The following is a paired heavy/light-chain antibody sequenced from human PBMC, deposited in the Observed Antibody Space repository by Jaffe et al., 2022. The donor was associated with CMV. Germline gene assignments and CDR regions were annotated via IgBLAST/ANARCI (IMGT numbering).Heavy chain of an antibody. V-gene: IGHV3-43*01. D-gene: IGHD6-19*01. CDR2: IGGGRGTT. CDR1: GFTFDRYS. Sequence: EVQLVESGGDVVRPGGSLRLSCAASGFTFDRYSMHWVRQAPGKGLEWVSLIGGGRGTTFYADSVKGRFTISRDNRKKSLYLQMNSLGIQDSALYYCAKEASSGWPDLASWGRGTLVTVSS. CDR3: AKEASSGWPDLAS. J-gene: IGHJ4*02.
Light chain of an antibody. Sequence: SSELTQDPAVSVALGQTVRITCQGDSLRTYYASWYQQKPGQAPLLVIYDKNNRPSGIPDRFSGSRSGITASLTITGAQAEDEADYYCNSRDSSGNQLVFGGGTKLTVL. CDR3: NSRDSSGNQLV. J-gene: IGLJ2*01. V-gene: IGLV3-19*01. CDR1: SLRTYY. CDR2: DKN.